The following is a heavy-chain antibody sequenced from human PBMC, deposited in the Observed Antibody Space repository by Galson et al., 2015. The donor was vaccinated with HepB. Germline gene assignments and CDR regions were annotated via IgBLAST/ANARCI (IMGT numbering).Heavy chain of an antibody. V-gene: IGHV3-13*01. D-gene: IGHD6-19*01. J-gene: IGHJ6*03. CDR1: GFTFSSYD. CDR2: INTVGDA. CDR3: ARALPGTGWNYIDV. Sequence: LRLSCAASGFTFSSYDMHWVRQGTGKGLEWVLAINTVGDAFYEDSVKGRFTISRESAKNSLYLHMSSLTAGDTAIFYCARALPGTGWNYIDVWGKGTTVIVSS.